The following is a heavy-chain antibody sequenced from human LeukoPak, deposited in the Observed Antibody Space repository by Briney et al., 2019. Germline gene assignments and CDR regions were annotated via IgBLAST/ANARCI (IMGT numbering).Heavy chain of an antibody. D-gene: IGHD3-22*01. Sequence: GGSLRLSCAASGFTFRNYWMSWVRQAPGKGLEWVANINQDGSEKYYVDSVKGRFTTSRDNAKSSLYLQMNSLRVEDTAAYYCASDRDYYDSSGHLFDYWGQGTLVTVSS. CDR1: GFTFRNYW. J-gene: IGHJ4*02. V-gene: IGHV3-7*01. CDR2: INQDGSEK. CDR3: ASDRDYYDSSGHLFDY.